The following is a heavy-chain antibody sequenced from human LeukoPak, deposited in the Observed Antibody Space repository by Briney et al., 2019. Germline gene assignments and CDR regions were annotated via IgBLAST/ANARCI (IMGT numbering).Heavy chain of an antibody. D-gene: IGHD3-10*01. Sequence: SETLSLTCTVSGGSISSDYWQWIRQPPGKGLEWIGYIYNSGSNNYNPSLKSRVTISIDTSKNQFSLKLTSVTAADTAVYYCATRGYWGQGT. CDR3: ATRGY. CDR1: GGSISSDY. CDR2: IYNSGSN. J-gene: IGHJ4*02. V-gene: IGHV4-59*08.